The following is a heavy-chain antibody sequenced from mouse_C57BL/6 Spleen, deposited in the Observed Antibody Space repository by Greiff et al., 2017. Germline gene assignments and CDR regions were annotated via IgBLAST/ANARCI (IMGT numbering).Heavy chain of an antibody. CDR1: GYTFTSYW. D-gene: IGHD1-1*01. CDR2: IDPSDSYT. V-gene: IGHV1-59*01. CDR3: ARTENYGSSEAYYFDY. J-gene: IGHJ2*01. Sequence: QVQLQQPGAELVRPGTSVKLSCKASGYTFTSYWMHWVKQRPGQGLEWIGVIDPSDSYTNYNQKFKGKATLTVDTSSSTAYMQLSSLTSEDSAVYYCARTENYGSSEAYYFDYWGQGTTLTVSS.